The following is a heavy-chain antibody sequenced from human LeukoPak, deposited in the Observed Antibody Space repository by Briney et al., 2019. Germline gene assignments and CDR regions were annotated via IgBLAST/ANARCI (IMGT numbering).Heavy chain of an antibody. Sequence: ASVKVSCKASGYTFTGYYLHWVRQAPGQGLEWMGWINPNSGGTKYTQKFQGRVTMTRDTSINTAYMELSRLRSDDTAVYYCATVGSVVGATTFDWFDPWGQGTLVTVSS. CDR1: GYTFTGYY. J-gene: IGHJ5*02. D-gene: IGHD1-26*01. CDR2: INPNSGGT. CDR3: ATVGSVVGATTFDWFDP. V-gene: IGHV1-2*02.